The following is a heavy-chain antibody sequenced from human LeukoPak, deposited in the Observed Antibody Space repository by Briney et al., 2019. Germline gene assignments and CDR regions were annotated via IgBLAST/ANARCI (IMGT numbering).Heavy chain of an antibody. CDR2: ISSSSSYI. V-gene: IGHV3-21*01. D-gene: IGHD2-2*01. CDR3: ARDPRGYCSSTSCYPYFDY. CDR1: GFTFSSYS. J-gene: IGHJ4*02. Sequence: PGGFLRLSCAASGFTFSSYSMNWVRQAPGKGLEWVSSISSSSSYIYYADSVKGRFTISRDNAKNSLYLQMNSLRAEDTAVYYCARDPRGYCSSTSCYPYFDYWGQGTLVTVSS.